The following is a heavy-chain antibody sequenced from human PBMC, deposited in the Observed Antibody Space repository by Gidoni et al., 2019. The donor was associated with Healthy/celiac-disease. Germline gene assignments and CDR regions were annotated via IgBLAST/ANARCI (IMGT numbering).Heavy chain of an antibody. D-gene: IGHD3-22*01. V-gene: IGHV3-33*01. CDR1: GFTFSSYG. Sequence: QVQLVESGGGVVQPGRSLRLSWAASGFTFSSYGMHWVRQAPGKGLEWVAFIWYDGSNKYYADSVKGRFTISRDNSKNTLYLQMNSLRAEDTAVYYCARSGYYDSSGYSHDAFDIWGQGTMVTVSS. CDR2: IWYDGSNK. J-gene: IGHJ3*02. CDR3: ARSGYYDSSGYSHDAFDI.